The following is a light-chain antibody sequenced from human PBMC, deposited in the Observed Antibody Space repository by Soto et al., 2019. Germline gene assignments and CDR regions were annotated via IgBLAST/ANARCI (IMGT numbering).Light chain of an antibody. CDR1: QSISTY. CDR2: RAS. J-gene: IGKJ1*01. V-gene: IGKV1-39*01. Sequence: DIQMTQSPSSLSASVGDRVTITCRASQSISTYLHWYQQKPGTAPRLLISRASTVRSGIPPRFSGSGSGRDFTLTISSLRPEDIGTYFCQQTYSIPWTFGPGTRVEI. CDR3: QQTYSIPWT.